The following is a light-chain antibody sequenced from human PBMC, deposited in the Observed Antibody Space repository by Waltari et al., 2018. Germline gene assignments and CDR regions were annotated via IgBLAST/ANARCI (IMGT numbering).Light chain of an antibody. J-gene: IGLJ2*01. CDR2: GNS. V-gene: IGLV1-40*01. CDR3: QSYDSSLSAHVI. Sequence: QSVLTQPPSVSGAPGQRVTISCPGSSPNIGAGYPVHRYQHLPGTAPKLLIYGNSNRPSGVPDRFSGSKSGTSASLAITGLQAEDEADYYCQSYDSSLSAHVIFGGGTKLTVL. CDR1: SPNIGAGYP.